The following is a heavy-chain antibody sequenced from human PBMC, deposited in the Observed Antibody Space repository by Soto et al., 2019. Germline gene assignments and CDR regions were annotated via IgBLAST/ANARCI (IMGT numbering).Heavy chain of an antibody. CDR3: ARELDPYYGGNSLSLDY. V-gene: IGHV1-3*01. CDR1: GYTFTSYG. CDR2: INAGNGNT. J-gene: IGHJ4*02. Sequence: ASVKVSCKASGYTFTSYGISWVRQAPGQGLEWMGWINAGNGNTKYSQKFQGRVTITRDTSASTAYMELSSLRSEDTAVYYCARELDPYYGGNSLSLDYWGQGTLVTVS. D-gene: IGHD4-17*01.